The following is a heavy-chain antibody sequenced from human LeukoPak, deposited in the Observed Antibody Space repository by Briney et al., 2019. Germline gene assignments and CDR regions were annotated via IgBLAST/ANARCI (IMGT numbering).Heavy chain of an antibody. V-gene: IGHV1-2*02. CDR2: INPNSGGT. CDR3: ARADPYYYYYYYMDV. Sequence: GASVKVSCKASGYTFTSYGISWVRQAPGQGLEWMGWINPNSGGTNYAQKFQGRVTMTRDTSISTAYMELSRLRSDDTAVYYCARADPYYYYYYYMDVWGKGTTVTISS. CDR1: GYTFTSYG. J-gene: IGHJ6*03.